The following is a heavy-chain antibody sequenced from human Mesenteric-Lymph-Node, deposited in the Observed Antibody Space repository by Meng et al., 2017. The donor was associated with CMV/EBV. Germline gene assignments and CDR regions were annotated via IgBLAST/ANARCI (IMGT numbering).Heavy chain of an antibody. V-gene: IGHV3-38-3*01. CDR2: ISGGST. CDR3: AKAALFGVVTKYGMDV. D-gene: IGHD3-3*01. J-gene: IGHJ6*02. CDR1: GFTVSSNE. Sequence: LSLTCAASGFTVSSNEMSWVRQAPGKGLEWVSSISGGSTYYADSRKGRFTISRDNSKNTLHLQMNSLRAEDTAVYYCAKAALFGVVTKYGMDVWGQGTTVTVSS.